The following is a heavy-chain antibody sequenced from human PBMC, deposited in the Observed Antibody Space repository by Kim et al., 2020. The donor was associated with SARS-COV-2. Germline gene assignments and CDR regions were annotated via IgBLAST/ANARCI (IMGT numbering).Heavy chain of an antibody. CDR2: ISGSGGST. CDR3: AKVYDFWSGLLLGIFDY. J-gene: IGHJ4*02. CDR1: GFTFSSYA. Sequence: GGSLRLSCAASGFTFSSYAMSWVRQAPGKGLEWVSAISGSGGSTYYADSVKGRFTISRDNSKNTLYLQMNSLRAEDTAVYYCAKVYDFWSGLLLGIFDYWGQGTLVTVSS. V-gene: IGHV3-23*01. D-gene: IGHD3-3*01.